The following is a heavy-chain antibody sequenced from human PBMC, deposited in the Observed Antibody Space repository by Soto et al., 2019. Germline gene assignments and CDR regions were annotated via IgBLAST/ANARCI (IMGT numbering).Heavy chain of an antibody. J-gene: IGHJ4*02. CDR1: GGSISSGDYY. Sequence: SETLSLTCTVSGGSISSGDYYWSWIRQPPGKGLEWIGYIYYSGSTYYNPSLKSRVTISVDTSKNQFSLKLSSVTAADTAVYYCARDYRNGYNLVEYYFDYWGQETLLTVSS. V-gene: IGHV4-30-4*01. D-gene: IGHD5-12*01. CDR3: ARDYRNGYNLVEYYFDY. CDR2: IYYSGST.